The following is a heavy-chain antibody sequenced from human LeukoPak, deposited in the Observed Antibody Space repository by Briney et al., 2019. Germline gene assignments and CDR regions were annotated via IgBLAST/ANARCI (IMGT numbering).Heavy chain of an antibody. D-gene: IGHD6-13*01. J-gene: IGHJ4*02. CDR3: ARVSDFQQLVMIDY. V-gene: IGHV1-2*02. CDR2: INPNSGGT. Sequence: ASVKVSCKASGYTFTSYGISWVRQAPGQGLEWMGWINPNSGGTNYAQKFQGRVTMTRDTSISTAYMELSRLRSDDTAVYYCARVSDFQQLVMIDYWGQGTLVTVSS. CDR1: GYTFTSYG.